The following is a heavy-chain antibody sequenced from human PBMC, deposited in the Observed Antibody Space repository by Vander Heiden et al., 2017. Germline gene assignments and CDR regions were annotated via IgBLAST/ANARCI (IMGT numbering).Heavy chain of an antibody. CDR3: ARLSGYYGSGSYNGGMDV. Sequence: HVHLQQWGAGLFKPSETLSLTCAVYGGAFIGYSWSWIRQPPGKGLEWIGESNHSGSTNYNPSLKSRVTISVNTSKNQFSLKLSSVTAADTAVYYCARLSGYYGSGSYNGGMDVWGQGTTVTVSS. V-gene: IGHV4-34*01. CDR2: SNHSGST. D-gene: IGHD3-10*01. CDR1: GGAFIGYS. J-gene: IGHJ6*02.